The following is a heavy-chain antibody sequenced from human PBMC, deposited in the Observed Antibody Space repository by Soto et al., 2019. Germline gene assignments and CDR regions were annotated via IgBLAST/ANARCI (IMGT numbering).Heavy chain of an antibody. Sequence: EVQLLESGGGLVQPGGSLRLSCAASGFTFSSYAMSWVRQAPGKGLEWVSAISGSGGSTYYADSVKGRFTISRDNSKNTLYLQMNSLRAEDTAIYYCAKSGRSSSGWYSWGQGTLVTVSS. CDR1: GFTFSSYA. CDR2: ISGSGGST. J-gene: IGHJ4*02. CDR3: AKSGRSSSGWYS. D-gene: IGHD6-19*01. V-gene: IGHV3-23*01.